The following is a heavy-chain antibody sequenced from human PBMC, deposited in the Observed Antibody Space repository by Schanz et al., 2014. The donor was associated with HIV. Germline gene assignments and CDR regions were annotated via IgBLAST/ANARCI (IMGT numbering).Heavy chain of an antibody. Sequence: EVQLLESGGGLVQPGESLRLSCAVSGFRFSSHAMTWVRQAPGKGLEWVSGISISGETTYYADSVKGRFTISRDNSKNMLYLQMNSLRVEDTAVYYCANEEVPNDYWGQGTLVTVSS. CDR3: ANEEVPNDY. J-gene: IGHJ4*02. V-gene: IGHV3-23*01. CDR2: ISISGETT. CDR1: GFRFSSHA.